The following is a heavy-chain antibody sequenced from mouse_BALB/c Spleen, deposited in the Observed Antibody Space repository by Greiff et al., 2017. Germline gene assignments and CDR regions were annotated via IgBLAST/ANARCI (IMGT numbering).Heavy chain of an antibody. CDR3: ARQMIKDDAMDY. V-gene: IGHV5-6*01. J-gene: IGHJ4*01. CDR1: GFTFSSYG. D-gene: IGHD2-4*01. CDR2: ISSGGSYT. Sequence: EVKLVESGGDLVKPGGSLKLSCAASGFTFSSYGMSWVRQTPDKRLEWVATISSGGSYTYYPDSVKGRFTISRDNAKNTLYLQMSSLKSEDTAMYYCARQMIKDDAMDYWGKGTSVTVSS.